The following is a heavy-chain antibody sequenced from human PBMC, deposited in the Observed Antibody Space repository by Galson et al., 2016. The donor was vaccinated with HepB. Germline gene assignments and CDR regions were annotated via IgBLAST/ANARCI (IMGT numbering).Heavy chain of an antibody. CDR1: GYAFSNYG. V-gene: IGHV1-18*04. CDR3: ARDWAEVFTNADN. CDR2: ISGHNGNT. D-gene: IGHD1-1*01. J-gene: IGHJ4*02. Sequence: SVKVSCKASGYAFSNYGITWVRQVPGQGLEWMGWISGHNGNTVYARKFQGRVTVTTDTSTSTAFMEMRSLRSDDTAVYYCARDWAEVFTNADNWGQGTLVTVTS.